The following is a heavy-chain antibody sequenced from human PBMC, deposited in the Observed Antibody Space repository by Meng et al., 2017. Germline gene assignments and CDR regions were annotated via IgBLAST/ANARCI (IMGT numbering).Heavy chain of an antibody. V-gene: IGHV3-7*01. CDR2: IKQDGSEK. CDR3: ARRPHSIVVVPAAHFDY. J-gene: IGHJ4*02. D-gene: IGHD2-2*01. Sequence: GALKISCEASGFTFSSYWMSWVRQAPGKGLEWVANIKQDGSEKYYVDSVKGRFTISRDNAKNSLYLQMNSLRAEDTAVYYCARRPHSIVVVPAAHFDYWGQGTLVTVSS. CDR1: GFTFSSYW.